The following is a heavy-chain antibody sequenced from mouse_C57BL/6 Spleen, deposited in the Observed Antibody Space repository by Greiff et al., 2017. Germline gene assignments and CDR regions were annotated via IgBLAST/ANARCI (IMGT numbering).Heavy chain of an antibody. CDR1: GYTFTSYW. CDR2: IHPNSGST. V-gene: IGHV1-64*01. Sequence: QVQLQQSGAELVKPGASVQLSCKASGYTFTSYWMHWVKQRPGQGLEWIGMIHPNSGSTNYNEKFKSKATLTVDKSSSTAYMQLSSLTSEDSAVYYCARDWDYFDYWGRGTTLTVSS. J-gene: IGHJ2*01. CDR3: ARDWDYFDY. D-gene: IGHD4-1*01.